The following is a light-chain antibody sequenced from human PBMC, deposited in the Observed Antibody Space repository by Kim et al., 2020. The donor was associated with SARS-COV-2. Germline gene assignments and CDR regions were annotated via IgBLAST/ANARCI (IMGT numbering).Light chain of an antibody. J-gene: IGLJ2*01. CDR1: SLRSYY. CDR2: GKN. CDR3: NSRDSNDNVV. V-gene: IGLV3-19*01. Sequence: VALGQTVRITCQGDSLRSYYATWFQQKPGQAPIVVVYGKNNRPSGIPDRFSGSSSGNTASLTITGTQAGDEADYYCNSRDSNDNVVFGGGTRLTVL.